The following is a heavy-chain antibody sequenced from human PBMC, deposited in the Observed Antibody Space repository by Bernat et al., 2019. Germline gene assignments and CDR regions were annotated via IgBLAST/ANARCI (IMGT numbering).Heavy chain of an antibody. CDR3: ARGQLVLNY. V-gene: IGHV4-34*01. D-gene: IGHD1-7*01. CDR1: GGSFSGYY. CDR2: INHSEST. Sequence: QVQLQQWGAGLLKPSETLSLTCAVYGGSFSGYYYTWIRQPPGKGLEWIGEINHSESTDYKPSLRSRVTISLDKSNNQFSLKMSSVTAADTAVYYCARGQLVLNYCGQGTLVTVSS. J-gene: IGHJ4*02.